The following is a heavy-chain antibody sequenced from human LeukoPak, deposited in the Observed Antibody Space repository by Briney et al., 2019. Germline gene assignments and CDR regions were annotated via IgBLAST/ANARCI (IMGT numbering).Heavy chain of an antibody. CDR3: ATRVTGSAAAMWVDY. CDR2: ISAYNGNT. CDR1: GYTFTSYG. D-gene: IGHD2-2*01. V-gene: IGHV1-18*01. J-gene: IGHJ4*02. Sequence: ASVKVSCKASGYTFTSYGISWVRQAPGQGLEWMGWISAYNGNTNYAQKLQGRVTMTTDTSTSTAYMELRSLRSDDTAVYYCATRVTGSAAAMWVDYWGQGTLVTVSS.